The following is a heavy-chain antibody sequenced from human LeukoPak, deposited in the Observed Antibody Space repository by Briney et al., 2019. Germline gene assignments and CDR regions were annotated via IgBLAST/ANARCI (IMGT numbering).Heavy chain of an antibody. V-gene: IGHV4-39*07. CDR3: ARDSPYSSGWYQRWFDP. CDR1: GGSISSSSYY. D-gene: IGHD6-19*01. CDR2: IYYSGST. Sequence: SETLSLTCTVSGGSISSSSYYWGWIRQPPGKGLEWIGSIYYSGSTYYNPSLKSRATISVDTSKNQFSLKLSSVTAADTAVYYCARDSPYSSGWYQRWFDPWGQGTLVTVSS. J-gene: IGHJ5*02.